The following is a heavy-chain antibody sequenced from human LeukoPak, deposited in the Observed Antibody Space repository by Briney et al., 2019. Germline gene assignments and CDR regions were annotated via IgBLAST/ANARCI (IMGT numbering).Heavy chain of an antibody. CDR2: IYTSGST. CDR3: ARDRVIVRALPHYYYYMDV. D-gene: IGHD3-10*01. V-gene: IGHV4-61*02. CDR1: GGSISSGSYY. J-gene: IGHJ6*03. Sequence: SETLSLTCTVSGGSISSGSYYWSWIRQPAGKGLEWIGRIYTSGSTNYNPSLKSRVTISVDTSKNQFSLKLSSVTAADTAVYYCARDRVIVRALPHYYYYMDVWGKGTTVTVSS.